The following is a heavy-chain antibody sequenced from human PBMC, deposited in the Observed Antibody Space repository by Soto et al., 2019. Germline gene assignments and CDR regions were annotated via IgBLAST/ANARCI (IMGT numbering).Heavy chain of an antibody. CDR1: GGTFSSYS. J-gene: IGHJ4*02. Sequence: QVQLVQSGAEVKKPGSSVKVSCKASGGTFSSYSINWVRQAPGQGLEWMGEIIPIFGTANYAQKFQGRVTITADESTSTDYMALSSLRSEDTAVYYCARDGGRHSGGIDYWGQGTLVTVSS. V-gene: IGHV1-69*01. D-gene: IGHD1-26*01. CDR3: ARDGGRHSGGIDY. CDR2: IIPIFGTA.